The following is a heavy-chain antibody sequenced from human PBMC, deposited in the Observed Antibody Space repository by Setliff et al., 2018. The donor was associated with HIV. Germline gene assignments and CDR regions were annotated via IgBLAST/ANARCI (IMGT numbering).Heavy chain of an antibody. V-gene: IGHV4-39*01. CDR1: GGSISSSSYY. CDR2: IYDSGST. Sequence: SETLSLTCTVSGGSISSSSYYWGWIRQPPGKGLEWIGSIYDSGSTYYNPSLKSRVTISVDTSKNQFSLKLSSVTAADTAVYYCACGAAAGTDYYYYYYMDVWGKGTTVTVSS. J-gene: IGHJ6*03. CDR3: ACGAAAGTDYYYYYYMDV. D-gene: IGHD6-13*01.